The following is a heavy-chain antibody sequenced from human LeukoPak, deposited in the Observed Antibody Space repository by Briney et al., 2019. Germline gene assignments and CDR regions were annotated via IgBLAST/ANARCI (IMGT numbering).Heavy chain of an antibody. Sequence: SETLSLTCAVYGGSFSGYYWSWIRQPPGKGLEWIGEINHSGSTNYNPSLKSRVTISVDTSKNQFSLKLSSVTAADTAVYYCARAYCRTAKWGSCVSPFDYWGQGTLVTVSS. CDR2: INHSGST. D-gene: IGHD7-27*01. CDR3: ARAYCRTAKWGSCVSPFDY. J-gene: IGHJ4*02. CDR1: GGSFSGYY. V-gene: IGHV4-34*01.